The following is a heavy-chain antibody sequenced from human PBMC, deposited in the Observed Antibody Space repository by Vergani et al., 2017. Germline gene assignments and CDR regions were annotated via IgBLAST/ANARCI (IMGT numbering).Heavy chain of an antibody. CDR3: ARQAITFGGAWLDS. V-gene: IGHV4-39*01. Sequence: QLQLQESGPGLVKPSETLSLTCTVSGGSVSSSDYYWNWIRLTPGKGLEWIGSTYYRESTYYKPSLKSRVTLSVDTSKNHFSLKVYSVTAADTAIYYCARQAITFGGAWLDSWGQGTLVTVSS. CDR1: GGSVSSSDYY. CDR2: TYYREST. J-gene: IGHJ4*02. D-gene: IGHD3-16*01.